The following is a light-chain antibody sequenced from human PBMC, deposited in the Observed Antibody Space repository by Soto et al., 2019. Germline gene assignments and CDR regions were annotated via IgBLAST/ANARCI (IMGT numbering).Light chain of an antibody. CDR2: EVS. CDR3: SSYTSSSTVV. Sequence: QSALTQPASVSGSPGQSITISCTGTSSDVGGYNYVSWYQQNPGKAPKLMIYEVSYRPSGVSNRFSGSKSGDTASLTISGLQAEDEADYYCSSYTSSSTVVFGGGTKVTVL. V-gene: IGLV2-14*01. CDR1: SSDVGGYNY. J-gene: IGLJ2*01.